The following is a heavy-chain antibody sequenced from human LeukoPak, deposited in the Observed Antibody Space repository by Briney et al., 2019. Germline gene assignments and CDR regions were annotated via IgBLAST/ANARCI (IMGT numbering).Heavy chain of an antibody. V-gene: IGHV4-34*01. CDR1: GGSFNAHY. CDR3: ARRLYYYNYYMDV. CDR2: IKHSGST. D-gene: IGHD3-16*01. J-gene: IGHJ6*03. Sequence: SETLSLTCAVYGGSFNAHYWSWIRQPPGKGLEWIGEIKHSGSTNYNPSLKSRVTISVDTSKNQFSLKLSSVTAADTAVYFCARRLYYYNYYMDVWGKGTTVTISS.